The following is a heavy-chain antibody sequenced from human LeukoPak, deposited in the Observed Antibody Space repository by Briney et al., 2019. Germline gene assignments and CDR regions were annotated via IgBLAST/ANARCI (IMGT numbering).Heavy chain of an antibody. Sequence: ASVKVSCKASGYNFISYYMHCVRQAPGQGLEWMGIINPSGGSTSYAQKFQDRVTMTRDTSTSTVHMELSSLKSEDTAVYYCAREDVVLVDAVRYYYYGMDVWGQGTMVTVSS. CDR1: GYNFISYY. V-gene: IGHV1-46*01. CDR2: INPSGGST. J-gene: IGHJ6*02. D-gene: IGHD2-8*01. CDR3: AREDVVLVDAVRYYYYGMDV.